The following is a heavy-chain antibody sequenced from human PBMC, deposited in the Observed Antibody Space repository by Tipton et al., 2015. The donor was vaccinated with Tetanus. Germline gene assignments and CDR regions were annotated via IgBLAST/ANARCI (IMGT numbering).Heavy chain of an antibody. D-gene: IGHD6-19*01. CDR3: AFLPKHWLVPSFDP. J-gene: IGHJ5*02. V-gene: IGHV4-59*11. CDR2: LYDNGRT. CDR1: GGSISNHY. Sequence: TLSLTCTVSGGSISNHYWNWIRQPPGKGLEWIGYLYDNGRTKYNPSLNSRVTISVDTPKKHFSLNLSSVTAADTAVYYCAFLPKHWLVPSFDPWGQGTLVTVSS.